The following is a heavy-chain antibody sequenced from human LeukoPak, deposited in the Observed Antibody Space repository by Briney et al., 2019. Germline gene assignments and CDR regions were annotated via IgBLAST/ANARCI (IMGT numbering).Heavy chain of an antibody. CDR3: ARGVRIAVAGYIDY. J-gene: IGHJ4*02. D-gene: IGHD6-19*01. CDR2: ISGSGGIT. V-gene: IGHV3-23*01. Sequence: GSLRLSCAASGFTFSSYAMTWVRQAPGKGLEWVSIISGSGGITHYADSVKGRFTISRDNSKNTLYLQMNSLRAEDTAVYYCARGVRIAVAGYIDYWGQGTLVTVSS. CDR1: GFTFSSYA.